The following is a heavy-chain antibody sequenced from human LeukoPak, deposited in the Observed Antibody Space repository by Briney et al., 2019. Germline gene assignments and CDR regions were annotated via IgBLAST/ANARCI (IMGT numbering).Heavy chain of an antibody. CDR3: ARERCSSTSCYPFDY. J-gene: IGHJ4*02. V-gene: IGHV3-21*01. CDR2: ISSSSSYI. CDR1: GFTFSSYS. Sequence: PGGSLRPSCAASGFTFSSYSMNWVRQAPGKGLEWVSSISSSSSYIYYADSVKGRFTISRDNAKNSLYLQMNSLRAGDTAVYYCARERCSSTSCYPFDYWGQGTLVIVSS. D-gene: IGHD2-2*01.